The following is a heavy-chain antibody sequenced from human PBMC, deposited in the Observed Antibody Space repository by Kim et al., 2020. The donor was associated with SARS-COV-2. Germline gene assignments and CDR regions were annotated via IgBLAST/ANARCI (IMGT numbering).Heavy chain of an antibody. D-gene: IGHD2-2*01. V-gene: IGHV3-23*01. CDR2: VTGSGVST. CDR3: AKGPSTSSQYHFDC. J-gene: IGHJ4*02. CDR1: GFTFSDYA. Sequence: GGSLRLSCAASGFTFSDYAMSWVRQAPGKGLEWVSTVTGSGVSTFYAGSVKGRVTISRDNSKNTLYLHMNSLRAEDTALYYCAKGPSTSSQYHFDCWGQGTLVTVSS.